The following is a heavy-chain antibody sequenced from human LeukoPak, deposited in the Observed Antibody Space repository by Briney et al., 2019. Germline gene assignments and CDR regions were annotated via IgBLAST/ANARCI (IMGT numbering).Heavy chain of an antibody. CDR1: GGSIRSTNW. Sequence: PSETLSLTCGGSGGSIRSTNWWSWVGHPPGHGLEWFEEFSPSGQTNFNPSPNGRVTMSLDESRNQLSLKLASVIAADTAIYYCSRESGAFCPFGYWGQGTLVIVPP. CDR3: SRESGAFCPFGY. D-gene: IGHD1-26*01. V-gene: IGHV4/OR15-8*02. J-gene: IGHJ4*02. CDR2: FSPSGQT.